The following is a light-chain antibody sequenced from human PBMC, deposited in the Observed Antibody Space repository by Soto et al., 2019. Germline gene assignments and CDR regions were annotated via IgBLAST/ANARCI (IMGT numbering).Light chain of an antibody. J-gene: IGLJ1*01. V-gene: IGLV1-40*01. CDR2: GNS. CDR3: QSYDSSLSEV. Sequence: QSVLTQPPSVSGAPGQRVTISCTGSSSNIGAGYDVHWYQQLPGTAPKLLIYGNSNRPSGVPDRFSGSKSGTSASLAITGLQAEYVAYHYYQSYDSSLSEVFGSGTKVTVL. CDR1: SSNIGAGYD.